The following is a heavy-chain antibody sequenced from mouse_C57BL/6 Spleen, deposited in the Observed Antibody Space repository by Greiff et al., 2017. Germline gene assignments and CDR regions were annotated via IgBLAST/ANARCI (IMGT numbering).Heavy chain of an antibody. CDR1: GYAFSRYW. Sequence: QVQLQQSGAELVKPGASVKISCKASGYAFSRYWMNWVKQRPGKGLEWIGQIYPGDGDTNYNGKFKGKATLTADKSSSTAYMQLSSLTSEDSAVYFCASPGDYYGSSYPAWFAYWGQGTLVTVSA. D-gene: IGHD1-1*01. CDR3: ASPGDYYGSSYPAWFAY. J-gene: IGHJ3*01. V-gene: IGHV1-80*01. CDR2: IYPGDGDT.